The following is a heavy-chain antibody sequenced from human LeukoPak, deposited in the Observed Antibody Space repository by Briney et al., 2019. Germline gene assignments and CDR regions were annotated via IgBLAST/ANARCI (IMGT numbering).Heavy chain of an antibody. CDR2: INANTGGT. V-gene: IGHV1-2*02. Sequence: ASVKVSCKASGYTFTGYYLHWVRQAPGQGLEWMGWINANTGGTNYAQKFQGKFTMTRDTSITTVYMELSRLAFDDTAVYFCARIRYSSTFDYWGQGTLVTVSS. J-gene: IGHJ4*02. D-gene: IGHD6-13*01. CDR1: GYTFTGYY. CDR3: ARIRYSSTFDY.